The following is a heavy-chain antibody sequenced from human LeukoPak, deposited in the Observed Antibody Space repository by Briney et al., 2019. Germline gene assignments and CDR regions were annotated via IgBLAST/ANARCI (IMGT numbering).Heavy chain of an antibody. CDR2: IWYDGSNK. CDR1: GFTFSSYG. D-gene: IGHD3-10*01. CDR3: ARDNSRFGDGMDV. V-gene: IGHV3-33*01. J-gene: IGHJ6*04. Sequence: GRSLRLSCAASGFTFSSYGMHWVRQAPGKGLEWVAVIWYDGSNKYYADSVKGRFTISGDNSKNTLYLQMNSLRAEDTAVYYCARDNSRFGDGMDVWGKGTTVTVSS.